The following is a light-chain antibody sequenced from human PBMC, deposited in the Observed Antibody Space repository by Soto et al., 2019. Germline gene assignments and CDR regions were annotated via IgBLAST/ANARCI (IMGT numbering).Light chain of an antibody. J-gene: IGKJ1*01. CDR2: DAS. CDR1: QSVSSSY. V-gene: IGKV3-20*01. Sequence: EIVLTQSPGTLCLSPGERATLSCRASQSVSSSYLARYQQKPGQAPRLLIYDASSRATGIPDRFSGSGSGTDVTLTISRLEPEDFAVYYCQQYGSSPLTFGQGTKVEIK. CDR3: QQYGSSPLT.